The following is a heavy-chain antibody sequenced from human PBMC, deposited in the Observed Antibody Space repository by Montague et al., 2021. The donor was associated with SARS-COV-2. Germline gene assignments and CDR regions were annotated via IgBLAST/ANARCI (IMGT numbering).Heavy chain of an antibody. CDR2: IYWNGDK. CDR3: AHRGMIRGLIFDY. V-gene: IGHV2-5*01. J-gene: IGHJ4*02. D-gene: IGHD3-10*01. Sequence: PALVTPTQTLTLTCTFSGFSLRSDDEGVAWIRQSPGLALEWLAVIYWNGDKRYSPSLQRRLTITKDTSENQVVLTMTNMDPVDTATYYCAHRGMIRGLIFDYWGQGTLVTVSS. CDR1: GFSLRSDDEG.